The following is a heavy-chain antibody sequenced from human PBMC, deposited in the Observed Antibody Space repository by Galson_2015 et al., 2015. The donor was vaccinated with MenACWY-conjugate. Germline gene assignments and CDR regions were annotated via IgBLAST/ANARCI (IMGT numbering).Heavy chain of an antibody. CDR1: GFTFRRFG. J-gene: IGHJ6*02. CDR2: ISYDGSNE. D-gene: IGHD6-19*01. CDR3: VRGSSGWRGMDI. V-gene: IGHV3-30*03. Sequence: SLRLSCAASGFTFRRFGMHWVRQAPGKGLEWMAVISYDGSNESYADSVKGRFTISRDDAENTLYLQMDSLRADDTAVYFCVRGSSGWRGMDIWGQGTTVTVSS.